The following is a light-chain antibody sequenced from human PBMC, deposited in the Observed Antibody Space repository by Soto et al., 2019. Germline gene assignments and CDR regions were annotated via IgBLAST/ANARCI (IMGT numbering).Light chain of an antibody. Sequence: QSVLTQPPSASGTPGQGVTMSCSGSYSNIGTNTVNWYQLLPGTAPKLLIFSYNQRPSGVPDRFSGSNSGTSASLAISGLQPEDEADYYCAAWDDSLKGWLFGGGTKVTVL. CDR1: YSNIGTNT. V-gene: IGLV1-44*01. CDR3: AAWDDSLKGWL. J-gene: IGLJ3*02. CDR2: SYN.